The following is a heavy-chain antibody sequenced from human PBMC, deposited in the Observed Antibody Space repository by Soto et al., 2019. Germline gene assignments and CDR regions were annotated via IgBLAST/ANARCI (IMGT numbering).Heavy chain of an antibody. CDR2: IWYDGSNK. V-gene: IGHV3-33*01. CDR1: GFTFSSYG. D-gene: IGHD4-17*01. J-gene: IGHJ6*02. Sequence: PGGSLRLSCAAPGFTFSSYGMHWVRQAPGKGLEWVAVIWYDGSNKYYADSVKGRFTISRDNSKNTLYLQMNSLRAEDTAVYYCAREERTTVTAYGMDVWGQGTTVTVSS. CDR3: AREERTTVTAYGMDV.